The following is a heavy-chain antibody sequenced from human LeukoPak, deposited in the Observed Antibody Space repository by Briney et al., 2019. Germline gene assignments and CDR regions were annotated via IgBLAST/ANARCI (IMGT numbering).Heavy chain of an antibody. CDR3: ARLSDDSSGYYASDFDY. CDR2: IKQEGSEK. Sequence: VGSLRLSCAASGFTFSSYWMSWVRQAPGKGLEWVANIKQEGSEKYYVDSVKGRFTISSDNAKNSLYLQMNSLTVEDTAVYYCARLSDDSSGYYASDFDYWGQGTLVTVSS. J-gene: IGHJ4*02. D-gene: IGHD3-22*01. CDR1: GFTFSSYW. V-gene: IGHV3-7*01.